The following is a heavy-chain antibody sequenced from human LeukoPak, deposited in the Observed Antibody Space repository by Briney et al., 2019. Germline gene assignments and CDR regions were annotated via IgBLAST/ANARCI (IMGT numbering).Heavy chain of an antibody. CDR3: ARGGRLWGSSATQYYFDY. CDR2: INHSGST. V-gene: IGHV4-34*01. CDR1: GGSFSGYY. Sequence: PSETLSLTCAVYGGSFSGYYWSWIRQPPGKGLEWIGEINHSGSTNYNPSLKSRVTISVDTSKNQFSLKLSSVTAADTAVYYCARGGRLWGSSATQYYFDYWGQGTLVTVSS. J-gene: IGHJ4*02. D-gene: IGHD6-19*01.